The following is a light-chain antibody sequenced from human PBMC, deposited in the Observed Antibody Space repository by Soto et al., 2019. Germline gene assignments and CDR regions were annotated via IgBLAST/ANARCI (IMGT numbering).Light chain of an antibody. V-gene: IGKV1-39*01. CDR2: AAS. CDR3: QQSYTTHLT. Sequence: DIQMTQSPSSLSAAVGDRVTITCRASQNIGTYSNWYQQKPGKGPKLLIYAASSLQSGVPSRFSGSGSGTDCPLTISSLQPDDFATYHSQQSYTTHLTFGGGTKVEIK. J-gene: IGKJ4*01. CDR1: QNIGTY.